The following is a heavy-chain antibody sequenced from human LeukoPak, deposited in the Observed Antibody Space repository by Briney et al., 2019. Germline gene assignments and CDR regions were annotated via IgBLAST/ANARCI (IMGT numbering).Heavy chain of an antibody. CDR1: GLTFCNYG. CDR2: IRYDGSNK. CDR3: ATNGGLGYCSGGSCLLIDY. Sequence: GRSLRLSCAASGLTFCNYGMHWVRQAPGKGLEWVAFIRYDGSNKYYADSVKGRFTISRDNSKNTLYLQMNSLRAEDTAVYYCATNGGLGYCSGGSCLLIDYWGQGTLVTVSS. D-gene: IGHD2-15*01. V-gene: IGHV3-30*02. J-gene: IGHJ4*02.